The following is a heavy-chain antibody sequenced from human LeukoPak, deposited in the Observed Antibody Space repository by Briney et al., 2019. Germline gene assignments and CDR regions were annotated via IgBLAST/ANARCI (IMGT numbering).Heavy chain of an antibody. Sequence: GGSVRLSCAASGFTFDDYAMHWVRQAPGEGLEWVSGISWNSGSIGYADSVKGRFTISRDNAKNSLYLQMNSLRAEDMALYCCAKDYGDCFLVTDYWGQASLVTVSS. CDR3: AKDYGDCFLVTDY. CDR2: ISWNSGSI. J-gene: IGHJ4*02. V-gene: IGHV3-9*03. CDR1: GFTFDDYA. D-gene: IGHD4-17*01.